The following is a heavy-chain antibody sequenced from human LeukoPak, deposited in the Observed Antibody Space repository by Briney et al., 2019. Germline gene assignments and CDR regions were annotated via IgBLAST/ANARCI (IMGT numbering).Heavy chain of an antibody. CDR2: MNPNSGNT. CDR1: GYTFTSYD. CDR3: ARGFVRLFDC. D-gene: IGHD3-10*02. J-gene: IGHJ4*02. V-gene: IGHV1-8*03. Sequence: ASVKVSCKASGYTFTSYDINWVRQATGQGLEWMGWMNPNSGNTGYAQNFQCRGTITRNTSISTAYMEMSSLRSEYTAVYYCARGFVRLFDCWGQGTLVTVS.